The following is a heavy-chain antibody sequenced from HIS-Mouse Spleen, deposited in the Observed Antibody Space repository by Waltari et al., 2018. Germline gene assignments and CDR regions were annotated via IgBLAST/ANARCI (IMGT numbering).Heavy chain of an antibody. D-gene: IGHD6-19*01. J-gene: IGHJ4*02. V-gene: IGHV2-70*15. Sequence: QVTLRESGPALVKPTQTLTLTCTFSGFSLSTSGMCVSWIRQPPGKALEWLARIDWDSDKSYSTSLKTRLTISRDTSKHQVVLTMTNMDPLDTATDYCAWIAEGYTSGWYAFDYWGQGTLVTVSS. CDR3: AWIAEGYTSGWYAFDY. CDR2: IDWDSDK. CDR1: GFSLSTSGMC.